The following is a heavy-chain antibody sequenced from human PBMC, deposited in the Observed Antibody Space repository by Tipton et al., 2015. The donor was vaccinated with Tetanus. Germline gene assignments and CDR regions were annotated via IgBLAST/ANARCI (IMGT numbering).Heavy chain of an antibody. CDR1: GFTFNRYW. V-gene: IGHV3-7*01. CDR2: IKRDGSEK. Sequence: SLRLSCAASGFTFNRYWMSWVRQAPGKGLEWVANIKRDGSEKYYMASVKGRFTISRDNAKNSLYLEVNSLRAEDTAVYFCGRVDTYGSNWYEAYLCQRTLVTVSS. J-gene: IGHJ4*02. D-gene: IGHD6-13*01. CDR3: GRVDTYGSNWYEAY.